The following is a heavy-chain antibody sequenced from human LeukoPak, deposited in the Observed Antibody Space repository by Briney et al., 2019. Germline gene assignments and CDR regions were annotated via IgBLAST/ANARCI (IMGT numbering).Heavy chain of an antibody. V-gene: IGHV3-74*01. D-gene: IGHD1-26*01. J-gene: IGHJ3*02. CDR2: INSDGSIT. CDR3: ARTSAYAFDI. Sequence: GGSLRLSCAASGFTFSSYGMHWVRQAPGKGLVWVSRINSDGSITTYADSVKGRFTISRDNAKNTLYLQMNSLRAEDTAVYYCARTSAYAFDIWGQGTMVTVSS. CDR1: GFTFSSYG.